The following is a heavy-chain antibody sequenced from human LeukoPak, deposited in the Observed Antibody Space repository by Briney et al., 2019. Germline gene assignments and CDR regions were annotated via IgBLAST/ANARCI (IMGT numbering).Heavy chain of an antibody. V-gene: IGHV3-48*02. J-gene: IGHJ4*02. CDR3: ARSFGYYYDSSGQFDY. Sequence: GGSLRLSCAASGFTFSSYSMNWVRQAPGKGLEWVSYISSSSSTIYYADSAKGRFTISRDNAKNSLYLQMNSLRDEDTAVYYCARSFGYYYDSSGQFDYWGQGTLVTVSS. D-gene: IGHD3-22*01. CDR2: ISSSSSTI. CDR1: GFTFSSYS.